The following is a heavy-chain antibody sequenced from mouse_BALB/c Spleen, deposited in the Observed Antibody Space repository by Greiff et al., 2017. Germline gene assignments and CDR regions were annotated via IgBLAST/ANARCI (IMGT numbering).Heavy chain of an antibody. CDR3: ARTGTRAMDY. Sequence: LQESGAELAKPGASVKMSCKASGYTFTSYWMHWVKQRPGQGLEWIGYINPSTGYTEYNQKFKDKATLTADKSSSTAYMQLSSLTSEDSAVYYCARTGTRAMDYWGQGTSVTVSS. J-gene: IGHJ4*01. CDR2: INPSTGYT. D-gene: IGHD4-1*01. V-gene: IGHV1-7*01. CDR1: GYTFTSYW.